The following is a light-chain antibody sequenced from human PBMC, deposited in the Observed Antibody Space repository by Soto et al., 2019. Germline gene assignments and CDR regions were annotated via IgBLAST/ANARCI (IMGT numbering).Light chain of an antibody. J-gene: IGKJ1*01. CDR2: VVS. CDR3: LQHDTYPLT. CDR1: QGISNG. V-gene: IGKV1-17*01. Sequence: DIHMTQSPSSLSASVGDRVTITCRASQGISNGLLGWYQQKPGKAPKCLIYVVSNLQRGVPSRFSGSGSGTEFTLTISSLQPEDFATYSWLQHDTYPLTFGQGTKVEVK.